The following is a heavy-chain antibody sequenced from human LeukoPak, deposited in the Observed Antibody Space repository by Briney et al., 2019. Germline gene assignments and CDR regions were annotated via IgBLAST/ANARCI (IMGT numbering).Heavy chain of an antibody. CDR3: ATTTIRLGY. D-gene: IGHD1-26*01. V-gene: IGHV4-59*12. Sequence: SETLSLTCTVSGGSISSYCWSWIRQPPGKGLGWIGYIYYSGSTNYNPSLKSRVTISVDTSKNKFSLKLSSVTAADTAIYYCATTTIRLGYWGQGTLVTVSS. J-gene: IGHJ4*02. CDR1: GGSISSYC. CDR2: IYYSGST.